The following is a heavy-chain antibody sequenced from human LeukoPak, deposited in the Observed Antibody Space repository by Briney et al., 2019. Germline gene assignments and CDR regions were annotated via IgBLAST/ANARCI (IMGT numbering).Heavy chain of an antibody. Sequence: PGESLKISCKGSGYSFTNYWIGWVRQMPGKGLEWMGIIYPGDSDTRYSPSFQGQVTISADKSISTAYLQWSSLKASDTAMYYCARQIAVADYYMDVWGKGTTVTVSS. CDR1: GYSFTNYW. D-gene: IGHD6-19*01. J-gene: IGHJ6*03. CDR2: IYPGDSDT. CDR3: ARQIAVADYYMDV. V-gene: IGHV5-51*01.